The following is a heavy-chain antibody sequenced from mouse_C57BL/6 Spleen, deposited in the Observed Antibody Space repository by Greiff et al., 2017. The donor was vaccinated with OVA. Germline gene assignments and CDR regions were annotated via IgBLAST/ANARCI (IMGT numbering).Heavy chain of an antibody. Sequence: EVQLQQSGPELVKPGASVKISCKASGYTFTDYYMNWVKQSHGKSLEWIGDINPNNGGTSYNQKFKGKATLTVDKSSSTAYMELRSLTSEDSAVYYCARDGYHRGMGYWGQGTSVTVSS. V-gene: IGHV1-26*01. CDR1: GYTFTDYY. CDR2: INPNNGGT. D-gene: IGHD2-3*01. J-gene: IGHJ4*01. CDR3: ARDGYHRGMGY.